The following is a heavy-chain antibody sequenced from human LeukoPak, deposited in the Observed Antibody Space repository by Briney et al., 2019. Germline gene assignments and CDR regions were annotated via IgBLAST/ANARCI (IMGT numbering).Heavy chain of an antibody. V-gene: IGHV4-34*01. Sequence: SETLSLTCSVYGGSFSGYYWSWVRQPPGKGLEWIGDINHSGSTNYNPSLKSRVTISVDTSKNQFSLKLSSVTAADTAVYYCARGGLGGSKNYYYYYMDVWGKGTTVTVSS. CDR3: ARGGLGGSKNYYYYYMDV. CDR2: INHSGST. J-gene: IGHJ6*03. D-gene: IGHD2-15*01. CDR1: GGSFSGYY.